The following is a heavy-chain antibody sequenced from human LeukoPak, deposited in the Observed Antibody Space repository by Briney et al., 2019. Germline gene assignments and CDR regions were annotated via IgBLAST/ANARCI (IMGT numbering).Heavy chain of an antibody. J-gene: IGHJ6*02. Sequence: QPGGSLRLSCAASGFTFSSYAMHWVRQAPGKGLEWVAVISYDGSNKYYADSVKGRFTISRDNSKNTLYLQMNSLRAEDMAVYYCAKGGCASSSCFDTYYYGMDAWGQGTTVTVSS. D-gene: IGHD2-2*01. CDR3: AKGGCASSSCFDTYYYGMDA. CDR2: ISYDGSNK. CDR1: GFTFSSYA. V-gene: IGHV3-30*04.